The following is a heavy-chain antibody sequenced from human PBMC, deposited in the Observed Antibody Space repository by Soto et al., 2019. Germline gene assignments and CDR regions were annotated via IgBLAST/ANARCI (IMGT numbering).Heavy chain of an antibody. V-gene: IGHV3-30-3*01. CDR2: ISYDGSNK. CDR1: GFTFSSYA. D-gene: IGHD6-6*01. CDR3: AREPDRLYSSSHPDH. Sequence: QVQLVESGGGVVQPGRSLRLSCAASGFTFSSYAMHWVRQAPGKGLEWVAVISYDGSNKYYADSVKGRFTISRDNSKNTLYLQMNSLRAEDTAVYYCAREPDRLYSSSHPDHWGQGTPVTGSS. J-gene: IGHJ4*02.